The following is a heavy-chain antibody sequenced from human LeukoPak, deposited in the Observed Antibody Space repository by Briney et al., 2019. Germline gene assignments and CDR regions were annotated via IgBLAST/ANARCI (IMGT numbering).Heavy chain of an antibody. CDR2: IYHSGST. D-gene: IGHD2-15*01. J-gene: IGHJ6*03. CDR1: GDSISTYY. V-gene: IGHV4-59*01. CDR3: ARLAGGSVLLFASNYMDV. Sequence: SETLSLTCTVSGDSISTYYWSWIRQPPGKGLEWIGYIYHSGSTKYTPSLKSRVTISVDTSKDQFSLKLSSATAADTAVYYCARLAGGSVLLFASNYMDVWGKGTTVIVSS.